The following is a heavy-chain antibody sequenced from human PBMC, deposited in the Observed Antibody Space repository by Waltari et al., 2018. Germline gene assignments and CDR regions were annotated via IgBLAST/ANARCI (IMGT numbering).Heavy chain of an antibody. V-gene: IGHV3-7*01. J-gene: IGHJ4*02. CDR2: IKQDGSEK. D-gene: IGHD1-1*01. CDR3: ARADASGNGAFDY. CDR1: GFTFSSYW. Sequence: EVQLVESGGGLVQPGGSLRLSCAASGFTFSSYWISWVRQAPGKGLEWVANIKQDGSEKYYVDSVKGRFTISRDNAKNSLYLQMNSLRAEDTAVYYCARADASGNGAFDYWGQGTLVTVSS.